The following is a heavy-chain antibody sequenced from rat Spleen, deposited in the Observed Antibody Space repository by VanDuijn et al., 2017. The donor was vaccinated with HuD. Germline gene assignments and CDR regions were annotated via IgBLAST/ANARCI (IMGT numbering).Heavy chain of an antibody. CDR3: ARSNYAWDY. D-gene: IGHD1-10*01. CDR2: ITYDGSGT. J-gene: IGHJ2*01. V-gene: IGHV5-7*01. CDR1: GFTFSDYN. Sequence: EVQLVESGGGLVQPGRSLKLSCAASGFTFSDYNMAWVRQAPKKGLEWVATITYDGSGTYYRDSVKGRFTISRDNAKSTLYLQMNSLRSEDTATYYCARSNYAWDYWGQGVMVTVSS.